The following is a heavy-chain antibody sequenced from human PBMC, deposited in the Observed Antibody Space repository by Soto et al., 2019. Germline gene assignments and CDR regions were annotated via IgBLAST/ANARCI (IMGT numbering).Heavy chain of an antibody. CDR3: AKDAYTSPPGDI. CDR1: GFTFSSYG. D-gene: IGHD2-2*01. Sequence: EVQLLESGGGLVQPGGSLRLSCAASGFTFSSYGMSWVRQAPGKGLEWVSAISGSGGTTYYADSVKGRFTISRDNSKTTLDLQMNSLRAEDTAVYYCAKDAYTSPPGDIWGPGTMVTVSS. V-gene: IGHV3-23*01. J-gene: IGHJ3*02. CDR2: ISGSGGTT.